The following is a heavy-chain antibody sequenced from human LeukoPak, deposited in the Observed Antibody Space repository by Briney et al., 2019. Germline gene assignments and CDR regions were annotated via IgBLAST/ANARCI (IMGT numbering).Heavy chain of an antibody. CDR3: ARRDSSGYYGPDAFDI. J-gene: IGHJ3*02. CDR2: IIPIFGTA. CDR1: GGTFSSYA. V-gene: IGHV1-69*13. D-gene: IGHD3-22*01. Sequence: GASVKVSCKASGGTFSSYAISWVRQAPGQGLEWMGGIIPIFGTANYAQKFQGRVTITADESTSTAYMELSSLRSEDTAVYYCARRDSSGYYGPDAFDIWGQGTMVTVSS.